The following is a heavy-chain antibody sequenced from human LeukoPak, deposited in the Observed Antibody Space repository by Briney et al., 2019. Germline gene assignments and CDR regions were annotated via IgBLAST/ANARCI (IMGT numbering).Heavy chain of an antibody. CDR2: IYSSGTT. Sequence: PSETLALTCTVSGGSITGYYCNWIRQPAGKGLEWIGRIYSSGTTNYNPSLKSRVTISVDTSKNQFSLKLSSVTAADTAVYYCARHMGYCSGGSCYSFHDYYYYMDVWGKGTTVTVSS. V-gene: IGHV4-4*07. D-gene: IGHD2-15*01. CDR3: ARHMGYCSGGSCYSFHDYYYYMDV. CDR1: GGSITGYY. J-gene: IGHJ6*03.